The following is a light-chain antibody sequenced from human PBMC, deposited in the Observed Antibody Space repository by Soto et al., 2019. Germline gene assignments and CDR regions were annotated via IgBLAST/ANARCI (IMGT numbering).Light chain of an antibody. CDR2: DVF. V-gene: IGLV2-14*03. CDR3: NSFTTTNTYV. Sequence: QSVLTQPASLSGSPGQSITISCTGASSDVGGFDHVSWYQQHPGKVPRLLIYDVFSRPSGVSDRFSGSKSGNTASLTISGLQAEDEADYYCNSFTTTNTYVFGTGTKVTVL. J-gene: IGLJ1*01. CDR1: SSDVGGFDH.